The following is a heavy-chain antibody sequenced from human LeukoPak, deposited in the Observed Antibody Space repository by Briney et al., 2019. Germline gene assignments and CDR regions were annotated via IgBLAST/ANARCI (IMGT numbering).Heavy chain of an antibody. CDR2: IYTSGIT. CDR3: VRGSAAAGLRFDY. J-gene: IGHJ4*02. CDR1: GGSTSSDY. Sequence: SETLSLTCSVSGGSTSSDYWSWIRQPAGKGLEWIGRIYTSGITNYNPSLKSRVSMSEDTSKNQFSLKLKSVTAADTAVYYCVRGSAAAGLRFDYWGQGTLVTVSS. V-gene: IGHV4-4*07. D-gene: IGHD6-13*01.